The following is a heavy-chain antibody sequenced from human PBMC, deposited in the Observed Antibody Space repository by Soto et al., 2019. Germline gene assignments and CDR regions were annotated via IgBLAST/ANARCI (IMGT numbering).Heavy chain of an antibody. V-gene: IGHV4-34*01. CDR3: ARTGGMDV. CDR2: INHSGNT. J-gene: IGHJ6*02. CDR1: GVSFSGYY. Sequence: QVQLQQWGAGLLKPSETLSLTCAVYGVSFSGYYWSWLRQPPGKGPEWIGEINHSGNTKYNPSLESRVTISVDTSKNQFSLKLNSVSAAYTAVYYCARTGGMDVWSQGATVTVSS.